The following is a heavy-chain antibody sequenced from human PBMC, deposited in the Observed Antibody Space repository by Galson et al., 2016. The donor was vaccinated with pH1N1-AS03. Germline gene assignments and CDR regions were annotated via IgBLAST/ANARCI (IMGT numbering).Heavy chain of an antibody. D-gene: IGHD1-26*01. CDR1: GFTFSDFA. J-gene: IGHJ3*01. V-gene: IGHV3-30-3*01. CDR3: ARDYIVGASRGAGTFDV. Sequence: SLRLSCAASGFTFSDFAMPWVRQAPGKGLDWVAVISYDGSNKYYEDSVKGRFTISRDSSKNTLYLQMNSLRPEDTAMYYCARDYIVGASRGAGTFDVWGHGTMVTVS. CDR2: ISYDGSNK.